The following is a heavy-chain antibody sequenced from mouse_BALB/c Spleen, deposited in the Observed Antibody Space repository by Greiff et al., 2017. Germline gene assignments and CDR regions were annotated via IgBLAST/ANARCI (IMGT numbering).Heavy chain of an antibody. J-gene: IGHJ3*01. CDR2: INPSNGGT. CDR3: ARKDYGPFAY. V-gene: IGHV1S81*02. CDR1: GYTFTSYY. Sequence: QVQLQQPGAELVKPGASVKLSCKASGYTFTSYYMYWVKQRPGQGLEWIGGINPSNGGTNFNEKFKSKATLTVDKSSSTAYMQLSSLTSEDSAVYYCARKDYGPFAYWGQGTLVTVSA. D-gene: IGHD1-2*01.